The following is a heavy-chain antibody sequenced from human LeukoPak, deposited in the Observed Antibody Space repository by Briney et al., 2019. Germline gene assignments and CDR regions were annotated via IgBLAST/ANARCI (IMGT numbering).Heavy chain of an antibody. V-gene: IGHV4-38-2*02. CDR1: DYSISSSYY. CDR2: IYHSGST. J-gene: IGHJ2*01. Sequence: SETLSLTCTVSDYSISSSYYWGWIRQAPGKGLEWFGIIYHSGSTYYNPSLKSRVTISVDTSKNQFSLKLSSVTAADTAVYYCARVSGRFTWYFDLWGRGTLVTASS. CDR3: ARVSGRFTWYFDL.